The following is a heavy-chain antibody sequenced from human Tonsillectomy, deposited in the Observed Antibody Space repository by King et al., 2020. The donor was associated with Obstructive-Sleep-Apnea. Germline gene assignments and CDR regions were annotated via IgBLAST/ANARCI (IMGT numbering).Heavy chain of an antibody. V-gene: IGHV3-21*01. CDR2: ISSSSSYI. J-gene: IGHJ4*02. CDR1: GFTFSSYS. D-gene: IGHD3-3*01. Sequence: QLVQSGGGLVKPGGSLRLSCAASGFTFSSYSMNWVRQAPGKGLEWVSSISSSSSYIYYADSVKGRFTISRDNAKNSLYLQMNSLRAEDTAVYYCARDGVRFLEWLPRQGDYFDYWGQGTLVTVSS. CDR3: ARDGVRFLEWLPRQGDYFDY.